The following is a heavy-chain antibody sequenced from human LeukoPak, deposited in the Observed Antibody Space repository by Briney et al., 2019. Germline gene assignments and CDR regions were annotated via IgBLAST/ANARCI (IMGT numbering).Heavy chain of an antibody. CDR2: ISYDGSNK. D-gene: IGHD4-17*01. CDR1: GFTFSSYA. J-gene: IGHJ4*02. Sequence: PGGSLRLSCAASGFTFSSYAMHWVRQAPGKGLEWVAVISYDGSNKYYADSVKGRFTISRDNSKNTLYLQMNSLRAEDTAVYYCARVSLSVTTPLDYWGQGTLVTVSS. CDR3: ARVSLSVTTPLDY. V-gene: IGHV3-30-3*01.